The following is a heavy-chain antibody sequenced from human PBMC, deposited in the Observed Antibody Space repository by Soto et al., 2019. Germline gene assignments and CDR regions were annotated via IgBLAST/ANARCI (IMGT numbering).Heavy chain of an antibody. CDR1: GYTFTRDA. D-gene: IGHD6-19*01. CDR2: INGGSGNT. CDR3: ARGSGGSSGWYYIDY. Sequence: GASVKVSCKVSGYTFTRDAIHWVRQAPGEGLEWVGWINGGSGNTKYSQKLQGRVTITTDTPASTAYMELSSLISEDTAVYYCARGSGGSSGWYYIDYWGQGTPVTVSS. V-gene: IGHV1-3*01. J-gene: IGHJ4*02.